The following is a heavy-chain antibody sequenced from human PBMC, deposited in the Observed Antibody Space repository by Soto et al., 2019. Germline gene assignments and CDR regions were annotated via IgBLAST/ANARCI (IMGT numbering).Heavy chain of an antibody. D-gene: IGHD1-26*01. CDR3: AKVSLGALTFTDYYYYGLDV. Sequence: GGSPRLSCAASGFTFSTYAMNWVRQAPGKGLEWVSAISGGGGSTYYADSVKGRVTISRDNSKNTLYLQMNSLRAEDTAVYYCAKVSLGALTFTDYYYYGLDVWGQGTTVTVSS. CDR2: ISGGGGST. CDR1: GFTFSTYA. J-gene: IGHJ6*02. V-gene: IGHV3-23*01.